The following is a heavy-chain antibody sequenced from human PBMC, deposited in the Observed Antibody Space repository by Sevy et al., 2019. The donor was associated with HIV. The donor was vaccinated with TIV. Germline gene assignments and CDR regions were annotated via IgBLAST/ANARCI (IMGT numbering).Heavy chain of an antibody. V-gene: IGHV3-23*01. CDR1: GFTFSSYA. CDR2: ISGSGGST. Sequence: GGSLRLSCAASGFTFSSYAMSWVRQAPGKGLEWVSAISGSGGSTYYADSVKGRFTISRDNSKNTLYLQMNSLRAEDTAVYYCAGARYDSSGSFDALDIWGQGTMVTVSS. CDR3: AGARYDSSGSFDALDI. J-gene: IGHJ3*02. D-gene: IGHD3-22*01.